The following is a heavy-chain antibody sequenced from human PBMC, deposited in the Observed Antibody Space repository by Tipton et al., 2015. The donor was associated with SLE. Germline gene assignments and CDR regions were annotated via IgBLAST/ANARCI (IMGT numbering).Heavy chain of an antibody. D-gene: IGHD3-3*01. CDR3: ARGPRRFAIFGVNVWSPFDV. Sequence: GLVKPSETLSLTCTVSDYSISSGYYWGWIRQPPGKGLEWIGDIYPGGSSYYNPSLKSRVTISVDTSKNQFSLKINSVTAADTAVYFCARGPRRFAIFGVNVWSPFDVWGRGTMVTVSS. V-gene: IGHV4-38-2*02. CDR1: DYSISSGYY. CDR2: IYPGGSS. J-gene: IGHJ3*01.